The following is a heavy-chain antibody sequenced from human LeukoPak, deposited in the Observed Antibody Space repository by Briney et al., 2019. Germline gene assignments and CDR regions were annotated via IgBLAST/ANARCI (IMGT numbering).Heavy chain of an antibody. Sequence: PGGSLRLSCAASGFTFSSYSMNWVRQAPGKGLEWVCHVSRNGDSAYYAESVRGRFIVSRDNYKNSVSLQMSGLGTEDTALYYCVKWPVDWGQGTRVTVSS. CDR1: GFTFSSYS. V-gene: IGHV3-43*01. CDR2: VSRNGDSA. CDR3: VKWPVD. J-gene: IGHJ4*02.